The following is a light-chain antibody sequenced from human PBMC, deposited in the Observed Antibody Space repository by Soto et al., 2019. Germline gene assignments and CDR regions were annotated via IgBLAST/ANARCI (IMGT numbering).Light chain of an antibody. CDR1: QSISSS. J-gene: IGKJ1*01. CDR3: QQRRNWPWT. CDR2: DAS. V-gene: IGKV3-11*01. Sequence: EIVLTQSPATLSLSPGESATLSCRASQSISSSLAWYQHKPGQAPRLFIYDASNRASGIPARFSGSGFRTDFTLPISSLEPEDFAVYYCQQRRNWPWTVGQGTKVEIK.